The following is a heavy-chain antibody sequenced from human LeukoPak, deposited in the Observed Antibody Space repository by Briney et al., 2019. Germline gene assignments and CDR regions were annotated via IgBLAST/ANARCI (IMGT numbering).Heavy chain of an antibody. CDR3: ARDVNGGY. CDR1: GFTYSSYA. D-gene: IGHD2-8*01. Sequence: GGSLRLSCAASGFTYSSYAMTWVRQSPGKGLEWVSTLSGSGNSRYYADSVQGRFTISRDNFKNTLYLQMNSLRVEDTAVYYCARDVNGGYWRQGTLVTVSS. CDR2: LSGSGNSR. V-gene: IGHV3-23*01. J-gene: IGHJ4*02.